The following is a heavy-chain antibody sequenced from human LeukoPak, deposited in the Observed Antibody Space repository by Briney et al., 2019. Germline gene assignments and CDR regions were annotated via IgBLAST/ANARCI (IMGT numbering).Heavy chain of an antibody. CDR3: ARENQLGPFFDY. Sequence: ASVKVSCKASGYTFTGYYMHWVRQAPGQGLEWMGWINPNSGGTNYAQKLQGRVTMTTDTSTSTAYMELRSLRSDDTAVYYCARENQLGPFFDYWGQGTLVTVSS. V-gene: IGHV1-2*02. CDR1: GYTFTGYY. J-gene: IGHJ4*02. CDR2: INPNSGGT. D-gene: IGHD7-27*01.